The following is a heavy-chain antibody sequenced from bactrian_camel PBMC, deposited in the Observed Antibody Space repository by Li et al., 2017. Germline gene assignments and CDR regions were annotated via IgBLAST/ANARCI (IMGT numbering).Heavy chain of an antibody. J-gene: IGHJ4*01. V-gene: IGHV3-2*01. CDR1: GFGVSGYD. CDR2: TSTDGTIT. D-gene: IGHD5*01. Sequence: HVQLVESGGGLVRPGGSLRLSCAASGFGVSGYDMNWVRQAPGKGLEWVSSTSTDGTITYYAEHVQGRFTISRDDAKNTLYLQMNSLAAEDTAVYYCATESVYGLGTAKTGTQVTVS.